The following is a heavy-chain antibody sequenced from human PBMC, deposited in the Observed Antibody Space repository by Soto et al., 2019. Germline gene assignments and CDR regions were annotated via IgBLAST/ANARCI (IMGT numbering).Heavy chain of an antibody. D-gene: IGHD3-22*01. V-gene: IGHV1-69*13. CDR3: ATYDSSGYYVPFDY. Sequence: EASVKVSCKASGGTFSSYAISWVRQAPGQGLEWMGGIIPIFGTANYAQKFQGRVTITADESTSTAYMELSSLRSEDTAVYYCATYDSSGYYVPFDYWGQGTLVTVSS. J-gene: IGHJ4*02. CDR2: IIPIFGTA. CDR1: GGTFSSYA.